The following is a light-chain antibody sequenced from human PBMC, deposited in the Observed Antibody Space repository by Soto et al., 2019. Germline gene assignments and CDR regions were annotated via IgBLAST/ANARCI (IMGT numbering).Light chain of an antibody. CDR2: AAS. J-gene: IGKJ1*01. CDR1: RDIGND. Sequence: AIPMTQSPSSLSASVGDRVTITCRASRDIGNDLGWYQQKPGKAPKHLIFAASNLQSGVPSRFSGRGSGTDFTLTISSLQADDFATYYCLQHFNFSWTFGQGTKVE. V-gene: IGKV1-6*01. CDR3: LQHFNFSWT.